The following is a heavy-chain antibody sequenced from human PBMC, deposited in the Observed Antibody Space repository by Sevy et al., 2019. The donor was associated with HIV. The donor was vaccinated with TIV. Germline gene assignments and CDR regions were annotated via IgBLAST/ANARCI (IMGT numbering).Heavy chain of an antibody. CDR3: TRVEGAADWGMDV. Sequence: GGSPRLSCRASGFTFDDYTMSWVRQAPGKGLEWVAFIRSKAYGGTTEYAASVKGRFTISRDESKSIAYLQMNSLKTEDTAVYYCTRVEGAADWGMDVWGQGTTVSVS. CDR1: GFTFDDYT. V-gene: IGHV3-49*04. CDR2: IRSKAYGGTT. J-gene: IGHJ6*02. D-gene: IGHD1-26*01.